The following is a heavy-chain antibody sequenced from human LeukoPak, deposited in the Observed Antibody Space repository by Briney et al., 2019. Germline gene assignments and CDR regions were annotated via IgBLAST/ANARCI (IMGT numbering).Heavy chain of an antibody. Sequence: GGSLRLSCAASGFTFNNYGMHWVRQAPGKGLEWVAVIWYDESNKDYADSVKGRFIISRDNSKNMLYLQMNSLRAEDTAVYYCAKFNGYYPYPSNFDYWGQGTLVTVSS. D-gene: IGHD3-22*01. CDR3: AKFNGYYPYPSNFDY. J-gene: IGHJ4*02. V-gene: IGHV3-33*06. CDR2: IWYDESNK. CDR1: GFTFNNYG.